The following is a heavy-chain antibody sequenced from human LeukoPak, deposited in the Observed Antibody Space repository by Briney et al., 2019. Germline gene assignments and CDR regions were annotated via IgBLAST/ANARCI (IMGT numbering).Heavy chain of an antibody. V-gene: IGHV3-21*01. CDR3: ARGPIAAAGHFDY. CDR2: ISSSSSYI. J-gene: IGHJ4*02. Sequence: GGSLSLSCAASAFTFSSYSVNWVRQDPGKGLEWVLSISSSSSYIYYADSVKGRFTISRDNAKNSLYLQMNSLRAEDTAVYYCARGPIAAAGHFDYWGQGTLVTVSS. CDR1: AFTFSSYS. D-gene: IGHD6-13*01.